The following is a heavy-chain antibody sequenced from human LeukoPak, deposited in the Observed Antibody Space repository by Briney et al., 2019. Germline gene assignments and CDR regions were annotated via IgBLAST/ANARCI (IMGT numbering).Heavy chain of an antibody. D-gene: IGHD3-22*01. CDR2: ISGSGGGT. Sequence: GGSLRLSCAPSGFTFSSYAMRWVRQAPGKGLDPLPAISGSGGGTHYADSVKGRFTISRDNSKNTQYLQMNSLRAEDTAEYYCANQSGYYSHYYFDYWGQGTLATVSS. CDR1: GFTFSSYA. V-gene: IGHV3-23*01. J-gene: IGHJ4*02. CDR3: ANQSGYYSHYYFDY.